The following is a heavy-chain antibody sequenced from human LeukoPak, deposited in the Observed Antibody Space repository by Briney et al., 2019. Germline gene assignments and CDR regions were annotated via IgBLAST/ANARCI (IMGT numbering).Heavy chain of an antibody. D-gene: IGHD3-22*01. CDR1: GFTFSSYS. J-gene: IGHJ4*02. Sequence: GGSLRLSCAASGFTFSSYSMNWVRQAPGKGLEWVSYISSSGSTIYYADSVKGRFTISRDNAKNSLYLQMNSLRAEDTAVYYCARGISYYYDSSGYYYWGQGTLVTVSS. V-gene: IGHV3-48*04. CDR2: ISSSGSTI. CDR3: ARGISYYYDSSGYYY.